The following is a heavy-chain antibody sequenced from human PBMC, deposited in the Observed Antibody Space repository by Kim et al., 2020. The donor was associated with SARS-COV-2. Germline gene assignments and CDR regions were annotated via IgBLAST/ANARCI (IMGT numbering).Heavy chain of an antibody. D-gene: IGHD3-10*01. V-gene: IGHV4-39*01. CDR1: GDAITSGNYY. CDR2: NYYTGS. CDR3: SRQAVFWFGELSPGQFDP. Sequence: SETLSLTCTVSGDAITSGNYYWAWIRQSPGKGLEWLVSNYYTGSHYKSFLESRITMSEDTSKNQFSLKLTSLAAADTALYYCSRQAVFWFGELSPGQFDPCGRGALVTVSS. J-gene: IGHJ5*02.